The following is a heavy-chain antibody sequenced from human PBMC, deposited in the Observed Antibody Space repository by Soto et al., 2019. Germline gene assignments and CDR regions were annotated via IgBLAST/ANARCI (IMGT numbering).Heavy chain of an antibody. CDR3: ARTGYSSSWYYYYGMDV. Sequence: QVQLVQSGAEVKKPGSSVKVSCKASGGTFSSYAISWVRQAPGQGLEWMGGIIPIFGTANYAQKFQGRVTITADDSTSTAYMELSSRRSEDTAVYYCARTGYSSSWYYYYGMDVWGQGTTVTVSS. CDR2: IIPIFGTA. D-gene: IGHD6-13*01. CDR1: GGTFSSYA. V-gene: IGHV1-69*12. J-gene: IGHJ6*02.